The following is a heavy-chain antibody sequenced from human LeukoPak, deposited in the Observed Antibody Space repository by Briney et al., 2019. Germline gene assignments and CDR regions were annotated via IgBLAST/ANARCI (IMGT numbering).Heavy chain of an antibody. J-gene: IGHJ5*02. CDR2: IIPIFGTA. CDR3: AREEMATRSNWFDP. D-gene: IGHD5-24*01. Sequence: SVKVSCKASGGTFSSYAISWVRQAPGQGREWMGGIIPIFGTANYAQKFQGRVTITADESTSTAYMELSSLRSEDTAVYYCAREEMATRSNWFDPWGQGTLVTVSS. V-gene: IGHV1-69*13. CDR1: GGTFSSYA.